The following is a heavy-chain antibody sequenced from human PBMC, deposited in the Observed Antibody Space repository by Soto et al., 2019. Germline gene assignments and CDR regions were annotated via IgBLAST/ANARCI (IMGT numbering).Heavy chain of an antibody. D-gene: IGHD1-7*01. V-gene: IGHV4-39*01. CDR3: ARHSKNWNSNWLDP. Sequence: QLQLQESGPGLVKPSETLSLTCTVSGGSISSTSHYWAWIRQPPGKGLEWIGSMDYSGSTYDDPSLKSRVTIFVDTSKNQFSLKLSSVTAADTAMYYCARHSKNWNSNWLDPWGQGSLVTVSS. CDR1: GGSISSTSHY. J-gene: IGHJ5*02. CDR2: MDYSGST.